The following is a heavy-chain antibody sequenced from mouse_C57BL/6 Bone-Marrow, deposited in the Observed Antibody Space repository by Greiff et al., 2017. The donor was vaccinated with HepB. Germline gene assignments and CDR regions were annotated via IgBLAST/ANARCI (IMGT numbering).Heavy chain of an antibody. CDR1: GYSITSGYY. CDR3: AREDGSRYFDV. V-gene: IGHV3-6*01. Sequence: EVQLQQSGPGLVKPSQSLSLTCSVTGYSITSGYYWNWIRQFPGNKLEWMGYISYDGSNNYNPSLKNRISITRDTSKNQFFLKLNSVTTEDTATYYCAREDGSRYFDVWGTGTTVTVSS. J-gene: IGHJ1*03. D-gene: IGHD1-1*01. CDR2: ISYDGSN.